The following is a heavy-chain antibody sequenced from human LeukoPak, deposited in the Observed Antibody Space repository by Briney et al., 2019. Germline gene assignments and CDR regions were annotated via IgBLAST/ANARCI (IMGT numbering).Heavy chain of an antibody. Sequence: GGSLRLSCAASGLTVSSDYMNWVRQAPGKGLEWVSFIDTSGTYIYYGDSMKGRFSISRDNAKNSLSLQMNGLRAEDTAVYYCARGRSITLLRGVAMSDGFDIWGQGTMVTVSS. CDR1: GLTVSSDY. CDR3: ARGRSITLLRGVAMSDGFDI. CDR2: IDTSGTYI. D-gene: IGHD3-10*01. J-gene: IGHJ3*02. V-gene: IGHV3-21*01.